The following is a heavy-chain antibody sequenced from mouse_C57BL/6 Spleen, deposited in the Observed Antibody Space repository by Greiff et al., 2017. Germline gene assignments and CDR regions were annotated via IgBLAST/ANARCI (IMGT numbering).Heavy chain of an antibody. J-gene: IGHJ4*01. D-gene: IGHD2-2*01. CDR2: INPGSGGT. V-gene: IGHV1-54*01. CDR1: GYAFTNYL. CDR3: ARSWLWLPFYAMDY. Sequence: QVHVKQSGAELVRPGTSVKVSCKASGYAFTNYLIEWVKQRPGQGLEWIGVINPGSGGTNYNEKFKGKATLTADKSSSTAYMQLSSLTSVDSAVYFCARSWLWLPFYAMDYWGQGTSVTVSS.